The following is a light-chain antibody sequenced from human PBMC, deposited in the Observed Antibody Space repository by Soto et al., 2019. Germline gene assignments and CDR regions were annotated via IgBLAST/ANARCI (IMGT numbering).Light chain of an antibody. Sequence: SVLSXPPSASGTPGQTVIISCSGSRSDIGSNFVNWYQHLPGTAPNLLIYNSNQRPSGVPDRFSGSKSGTSASLAISGLHSEDEADYYCAAWDDSLTGPVFGTGTKVTVL. V-gene: IGLV1-44*01. CDR3: AAWDDSLTGPV. CDR1: RSDIGSNF. CDR2: NSN. J-gene: IGLJ1*01.